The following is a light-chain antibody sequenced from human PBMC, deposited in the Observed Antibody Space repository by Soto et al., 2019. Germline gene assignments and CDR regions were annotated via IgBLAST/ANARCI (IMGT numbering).Light chain of an antibody. CDR1: SSDVGGYNH. J-gene: IGLJ3*02. CDR3: TSHTVRKSWV. CDR2: EVT. Sequence: QSALTQPASVTGSPGQSITISCTGTSSDVGGYNHVSWYQQYPGTAPKLIIYEVTNRPSGVSDRFSGSKSGNTASLTISGLQPEDEADYYCTSHTVRKSWVFGGGTKLTVL. V-gene: IGLV2-14*01.